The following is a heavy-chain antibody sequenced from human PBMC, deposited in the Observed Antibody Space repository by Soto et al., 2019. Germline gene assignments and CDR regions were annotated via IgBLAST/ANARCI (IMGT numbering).Heavy chain of an antibody. D-gene: IGHD3-22*01. CDR2: VNADNGDT. CDR3: ARGGASSAYYYFDF. CDR1: GYTFTNYG. V-gene: IGHV1-3*01. Sequence: ASVKVSCKASGYTFTNYGISWMRQAPGQRLEWMGWVNADNGDTKYSQKFQGRVTITRDTSASTAYMGLSSLTSEDTAVYFCARGGASSAYYYFDFWGQGTLVTVSS. J-gene: IGHJ4*02.